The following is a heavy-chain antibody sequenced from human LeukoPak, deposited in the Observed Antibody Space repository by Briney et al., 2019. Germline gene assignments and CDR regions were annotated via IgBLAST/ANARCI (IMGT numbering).Heavy chain of an antibody. J-gene: IGHJ4*02. Sequence: SETLSLTCTVSGGSISSSRYYWGWIRQPPGKGLEWIGSIYYSGSTSYNPSLKSRVTTSVDTSKNQFSLKLSSVTAADTAVYYCARGQYYDFWSGYPPLDYWGQGTLVTVSS. D-gene: IGHD3-3*01. V-gene: IGHV4-39*01. CDR3: ARGQYYDFWSGYPPLDY. CDR1: GGSISSSRYY. CDR2: IYYSGST.